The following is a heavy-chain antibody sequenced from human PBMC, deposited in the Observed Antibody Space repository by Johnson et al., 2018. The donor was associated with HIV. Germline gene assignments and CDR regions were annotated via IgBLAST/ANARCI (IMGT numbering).Heavy chain of an antibody. CDR2: ISYDGSSK. Sequence: QVQLVESGGGVVQPGRSLRLSCAASGFTFSNYGMHWVRQAPGKGLEWVTFISYDGSSKYYVDSVKGRFTISRDNSKNTLSLQMNSLRAEDTAVYYCVQGVPNPAGACDVWGQGTGVTVSS. CDR3: VQGVPNPAGACDV. D-gene: IGHD6-19*01. J-gene: IGHJ3*01. V-gene: IGHV3-30*03. CDR1: GFTFSNYG.